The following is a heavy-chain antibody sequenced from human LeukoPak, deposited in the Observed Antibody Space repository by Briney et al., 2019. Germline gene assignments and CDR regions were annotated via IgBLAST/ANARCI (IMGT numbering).Heavy chain of an antibody. J-gene: IGHJ3*02. CDR1: GFTFSSYA. V-gene: IGHV3-21*01. CDR2: ISSGTDYI. D-gene: IGHD3-10*01. CDR3: ARTRWFGELGANDAFDI. Sequence: PGGSLRLSCAASGFTFSSYAMSWVRQAPGKGLEWVSSISSGTDYIYYADSVKGRFTISRDNAENSLSLQMNSLRAEDTAVYYCARTRWFGELGANDAFDIWGQGTMVTVSS.